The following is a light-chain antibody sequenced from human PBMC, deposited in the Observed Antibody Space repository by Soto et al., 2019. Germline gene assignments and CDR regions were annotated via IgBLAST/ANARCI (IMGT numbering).Light chain of an antibody. Sequence: EIVLTQSPATLSLSPGERATLSCRASQSVRSYLAWYQQKPGQVPKLLIYDATKRATGIPARFSGSGSGTDFTLTISNLEPKDFAVYHYQQCSNCPFTFGPGTKVDIK. CDR2: DAT. CDR3: QQCSNCPFT. J-gene: IGKJ3*01. V-gene: IGKV3-11*01. CDR1: QSVRSY.